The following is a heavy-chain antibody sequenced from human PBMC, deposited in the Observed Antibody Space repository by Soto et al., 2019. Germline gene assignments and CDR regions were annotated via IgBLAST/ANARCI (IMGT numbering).Heavy chain of an antibody. J-gene: IGHJ5*02. D-gene: IGHD2-21*01. Sequence: QVQLQESGPGLVKPSQTLSLTCTVSGGSISTGDFSWTWIRQHPGKGLEWIGAMYHSGGPYYNPSLSSRLTISVDPSKSQCSLRLRSVSAADTALYYCARTRGNVVGLTLEDTYFDPWGRGKGVTVSS. V-gene: IGHV4-31*03. CDR3: ARTRGNVVGLTLEDTYFDP. CDR2: MYHSGGP. CDR1: GGSISTGDFS.